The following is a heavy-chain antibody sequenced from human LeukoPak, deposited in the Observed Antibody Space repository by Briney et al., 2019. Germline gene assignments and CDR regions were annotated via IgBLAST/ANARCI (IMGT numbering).Heavy chain of an antibody. D-gene: IGHD4-17*01. Sequence: SETLSLTCIVSGGSISSYYWSWIRQPPGKGLKWIGYIYYSGSTNYNPSLKSRVTISVDTSKNQFSLKLSSVTAADTAVYYCARAYGDYANWFDPWGQGTLVTVSS. CDR2: IYYSGST. CDR1: GGSISSYY. CDR3: ARAYGDYANWFDP. J-gene: IGHJ5*02. V-gene: IGHV4-59*01.